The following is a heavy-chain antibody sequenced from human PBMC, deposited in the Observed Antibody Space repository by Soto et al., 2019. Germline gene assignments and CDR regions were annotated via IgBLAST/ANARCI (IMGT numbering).Heavy chain of an antibody. CDR1: GGSFTSYI. CDR3: AKSLVFVDHADMDV. Sequence: QVQLVQSGAEVKKPGSSVKVSCEASGGSFTSYIFTWVRQAPGQGLEWMGRVIPIQGTANYALKFQDRVTITADKSTNTVYMEMRSLRHEDTALYYCAKSLVFVDHADMDVWGKGTTVTVSS. D-gene: IGHD2-21*01. V-gene: IGHV1-69*08. J-gene: IGHJ6*03. CDR2: VIPIQGTA.